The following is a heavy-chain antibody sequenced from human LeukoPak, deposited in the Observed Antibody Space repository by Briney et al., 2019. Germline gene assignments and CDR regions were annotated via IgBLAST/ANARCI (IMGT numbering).Heavy chain of an antibody. Sequence: GGSLRLSCAASGFTFSSYSMNWVRQAPGKGLEWVSYISSSSSTIYYADSVKGRFTISRDNAKNSLYLQMNSLRAEDTAVYYCARDYRGYSYGYFGYWAREPWSPSPQ. V-gene: IGHV3-48*01. CDR3: ARDYRGYSYGYFGY. CDR1: GFTFSSYS. J-gene: IGHJ4*02. CDR2: ISSSSSTI. D-gene: IGHD5-18*01.